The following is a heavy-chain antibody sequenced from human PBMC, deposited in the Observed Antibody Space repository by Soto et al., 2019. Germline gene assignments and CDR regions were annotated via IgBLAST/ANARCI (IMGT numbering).Heavy chain of an antibody. J-gene: IGHJ4*02. V-gene: IGHV4-61*01. CDR1: GGSVSSGRFY. Sequence: QMQLQESGPGLVKPSETLSLTCTVSGGSVSSGRFYWSWIRQPPGKGLEWIGYIYYSGSTKYNPSLRSRVTISVDTSKNQFSLKLTSVTAADTAGYYCARSGSGSGWLGGQGTLVTVSS. CDR3: ARSGSGSGWL. CDR2: IYYSGST. D-gene: IGHD6-19*01.